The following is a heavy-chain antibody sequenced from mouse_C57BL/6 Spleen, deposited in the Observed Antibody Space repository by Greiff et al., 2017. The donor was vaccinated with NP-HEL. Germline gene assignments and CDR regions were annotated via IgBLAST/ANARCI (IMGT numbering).Heavy chain of an antibody. CDR3: AREFSAGTTVVDYYLDY. CDR2: IYPGDGDT. Sequence: QVQLKQSGPELVKPGASVKISCKASGYAFSSSWMNWVKQRPGKGLEWIGRIYPGDGDTNYNGKFKGKATMTADKSSSTAYMQLSSLTSEDSAVYFCAREFSAGTTVVDYYLDYWGQGTTLTVSS. V-gene: IGHV1-82*01. D-gene: IGHD1-1*01. CDR1: GYAFSSSW. J-gene: IGHJ2*01.